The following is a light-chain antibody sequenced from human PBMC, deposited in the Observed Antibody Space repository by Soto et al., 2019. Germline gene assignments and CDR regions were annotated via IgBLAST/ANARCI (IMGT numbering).Light chain of an antibody. J-gene: IGKJ2*01. Sequence: EIVLTQSPGTLSLSQGERATLSCRASQSVSSSYLAWYQQKPGQAPRLLIYGASSRPAGIPDRFSGSGSGTDFTLTISRLEPEDFVVYYCQQYGSSPQTFGQGTKLEIK. CDR2: GAS. CDR1: QSVSSSY. V-gene: IGKV3-20*01. CDR3: QQYGSSPQT.